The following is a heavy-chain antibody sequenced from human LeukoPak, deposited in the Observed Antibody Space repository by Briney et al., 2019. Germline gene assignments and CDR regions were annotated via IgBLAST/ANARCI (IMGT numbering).Heavy chain of an antibody. V-gene: IGHV1-69*13. Sequence: ASVKVSCKASGGTFSSYAISWVRQAPGQGLEWMGGIIPIFGTANYAQKFQGRVTITADESTSTAYMEVNSLRSEDTAVYYCARGVHVRTYDSDHNCFDPWGQGTLVTVSS. CDR2: IIPIFGTA. CDR3: ARGVHVRTYDSDHNCFDP. J-gene: IGHJ5*02. CDR1: GGTFSSYA. D-gene: IGHD3-22*01.